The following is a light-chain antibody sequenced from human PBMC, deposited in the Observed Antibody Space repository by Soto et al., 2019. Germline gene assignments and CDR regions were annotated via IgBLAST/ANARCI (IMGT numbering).Light chain of an antibody. CDR1: SSDVGAYNF. Sequence: QSVLTQPASVSGSPGQSITISCTGTSSDVGAYNFVSWYQQHPGKAPKLMIYDVSDRPSGVSLRFSGSKSGNTASLTISGLQAEDEADYYCSSYTSSSTLVFGGGTKLTVL. CDR3: SSYTSSSTLV. V-gene: IGLV2-14*03. CDR2: DVS. J-gene: IGLJ2*01.